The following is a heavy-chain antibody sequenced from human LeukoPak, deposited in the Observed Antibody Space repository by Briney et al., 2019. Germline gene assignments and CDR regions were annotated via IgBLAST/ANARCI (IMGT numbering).Heavy chain of an antibody. V-gene: IGHV3-48*04. D-gene: IGHD4-17*01. CDR1: GFTFSIHN. CDR3: ARGAGRYGDYRDY. CDR2: TNSGGDAT. Sequence: GGSLRLSCAASGFTFSIHNMDWVRQAPGKGLEWISYTNSGGDATHYADSVKGRFTISRDDAKNSLYVQMNSLTAEDTAVYYCARGAGRYGDYRDYWGQGTLVTVSS. J-gene: IGHJ4*02.